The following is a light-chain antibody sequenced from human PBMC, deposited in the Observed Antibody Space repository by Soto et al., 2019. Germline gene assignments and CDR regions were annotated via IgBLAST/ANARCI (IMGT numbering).Light chain of an antibody. CDR3: QYYDNTTPCVS. CDR2: GAS. J-gene: IGKJ3*01. Sequence: EIVLTQSPDTLSLSPGERATLSCRASQSVSSDYLVWYQQKPGLPPRLLIYGASRRATGIPDRFSGSGSGTDFMLTISRLEPEDFAVYYCQYYDNTTPCVSFGTGTKVDI. CDR1: QSVSSDY. V-gene: IGKV3-20*01.